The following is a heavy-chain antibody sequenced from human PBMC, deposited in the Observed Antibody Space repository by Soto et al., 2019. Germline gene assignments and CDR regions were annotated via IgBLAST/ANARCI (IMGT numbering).Heavy chain of an antibody. CDR1: GGSISSSSYY. J-gene: IGHJ4*02. D-gene: IGHD3-10*01. Sequence: SETLSLTCTVSGGSISSSSYYWGWIRQPPGKGLEWIGSIYYNGDTYYNPSLKSRVTISVDTSKSQFSLRLSSVTAADTAVYYCAKHYYGSGSYWNFDYWGPGTLVTVSS. CDR2: IYYNGDT. V-gene: IGHV4-39*01. CDR3: AKHYYGSGSYWNFDY.